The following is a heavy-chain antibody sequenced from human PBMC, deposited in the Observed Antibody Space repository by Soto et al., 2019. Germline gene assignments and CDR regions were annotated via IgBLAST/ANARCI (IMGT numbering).Heavy chain of an antibody. D-gene: IGHD6-19*01. Sequence: QVQLVESGGGVVQPGRSLRLSCAASGFTFSTYDMQWVRQAPGKGLEWVAVISYDGSNKYYADSVKDRFTISRDNSKNTLYLQMSSLRAEDTAVYYCAKGQQWLTYWGQGTLVTVSS. V-gene: IGHV3-30*18. CDR3: AKGQQWLTY. CDR1: GFTFSTYD. J-gene: IGHJ4*02. CDR2: ISYDGSNK.